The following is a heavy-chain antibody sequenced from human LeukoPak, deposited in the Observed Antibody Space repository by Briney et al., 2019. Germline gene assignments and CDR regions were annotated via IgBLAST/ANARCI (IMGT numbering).Heavy chain of an antibody. V-gene: IGHV3-7*01. Sequence: PGGSLRLSCAASGFTFSSYWMSWVRQAPGKGLKWVANIKQDGIEKYYVGSVKGRFTISRDNAMNSLYLQMNSLRAEDTAVYYCARVFSGSYLGLHYYYYMDVWGKGTTVTVSS. D-gene: IGHD1-26*01. CDR2: IKQDGIEK. J-gene: IGHJ6*03. CDR3: ARVFSGSYLGLHYYYYMDV. CDR1: GFTFSSYW.